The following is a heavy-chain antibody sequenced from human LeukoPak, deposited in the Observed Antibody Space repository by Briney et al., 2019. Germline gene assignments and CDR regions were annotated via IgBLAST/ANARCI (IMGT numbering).Heavy chain of an antibody. D-gene: IGHD6-19*01. Sequence: PSETLSLTYTVSGGSISSYYWSWIRQPPGKGLEWIGYIYYSGSTNYNPSLKSRVTISVDTSKNQFSLKLSSVTAADTAVYYCARQGQWLPQYYFDYWGQGTLVTISS. CDR1: GGSISSYY. CDR2: IYYSGST. CDR3: ARQGQWLPQYYFDY. J-gene: IGHJ4*02. V-gene: IGHV4-59*08.